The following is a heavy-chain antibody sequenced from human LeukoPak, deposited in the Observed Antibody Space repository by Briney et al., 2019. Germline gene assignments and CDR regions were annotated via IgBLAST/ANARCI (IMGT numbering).Heavy chain of an antibody. Sequence: PGRSLRLSCAASGFPFSSYGIHWVRQAPGKGLEWVAVISSDGSNIYYGDSVQGRFIISRDNSINTVYLQMNSLRPEDTAVYYCAKARYGAGPFDYWGQGTLVTVSS. CDR1: GFPFSSYG. V-gene: IGHV3-30*18. CDR3: AKARYGAGPFDY. J-gene: IGHJ4*02. CDR2: ISSDGSNI. D-gene: IGHD1-14*01.